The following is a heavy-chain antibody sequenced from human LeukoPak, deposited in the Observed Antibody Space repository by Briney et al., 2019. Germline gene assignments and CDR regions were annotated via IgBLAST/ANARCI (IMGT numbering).Heavy chain of an antibody. Sequence: SETLSLTCTVSGGSISCGDYYWSWIRQPPGKGLGWIGYIYYSGSTYYNPSLKRRVTISVDASKNQFSLKLSSVTAADTAVYYCARGDVWGRYQVDYWGQGTLVTVSS. CDR1: GGSISCGDYY. CDR2: IYYSGST. CDR3: ARGDVWGRYQVDY. V-gene: IGHV4-30-4*08. D-gene: IGHD3-16*02. J-gene: IGHJ4*02.